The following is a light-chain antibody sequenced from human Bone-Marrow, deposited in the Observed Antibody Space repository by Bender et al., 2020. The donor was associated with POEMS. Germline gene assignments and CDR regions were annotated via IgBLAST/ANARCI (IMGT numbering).Light chain of an antibody. V-gene: IGLV1-36*01. Sequence: QSVVTQPPSLSEAPRQRVTISCSGSSSNIGNHGVNWYQQLPGTAPKLLIYNDDQVPSGIPDRFSASKSDTSASLAITGLQSEDEALYYCSAWDDSLSGWVFGGGTKLTVL. J-gene: IGLJ3*02. CDR1: SSNIGNHG. CDR2: NDD. CDR3: SAWDDSLSGWV.